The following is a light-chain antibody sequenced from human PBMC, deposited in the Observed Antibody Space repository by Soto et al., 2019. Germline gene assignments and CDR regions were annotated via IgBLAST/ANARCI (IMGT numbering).Light chain of an antibody. CDR3: QSYDAGLIGYV. CDR2: GNN. Sequence: QSVLTQPPSVSGAPGQSVTISCAGSTSNSGAGYEVHWYQQLPGSGPKPLIVGNNNRPSGVPDRFSGSKSDTSASLAITGLQPEDEADYYCQSYDAGLIGYVFGSGTQLTVL. J-gene: IGLJ7*01. CDR1: TSNSGAGYE. V-gene: IGLV1-40*01.